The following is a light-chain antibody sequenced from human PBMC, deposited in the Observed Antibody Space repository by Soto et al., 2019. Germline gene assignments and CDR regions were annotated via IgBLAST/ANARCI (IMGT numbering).Light chain of an antibody. J-gene: IGLJ3*02. CDR3: SSYTSSSTRV. V-gene: IGLV2-14*01. CDR1: SSDVGGYNY. CDR2: EVS. Sequence: QSALTQPASVSGSPGQSITISCTGTSSDVGGYNYVSWYQQHPGKAPKLMIYEVSNRPSGVSNRFSGSKSGNTASLTISWLQAEDEADSYCSSYTSSSTRVFGGGTKLTVL.